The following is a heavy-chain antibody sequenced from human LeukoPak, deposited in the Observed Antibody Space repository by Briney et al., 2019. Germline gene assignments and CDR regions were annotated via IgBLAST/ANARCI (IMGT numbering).Heavy chain of an antibody. J-gene: IGHJ1*01. V-gene: IGHV4-61*02. CDR2: IYSSGST. CDR3: ARGLGQPGAEYFQH. Sequence: SQTLSLTCTVSGDSIISGRYYWSWIRQPAARGLEWIGRIYSSGSTNYNPSLKSRVTISVDTSKNQFSLKLSSVTAADTAVYYCARGLGQPGAEYFQHWGQGTLVTVSS. D-gene: IGHD1-1*01. CDR1: GDSIISGRYY.